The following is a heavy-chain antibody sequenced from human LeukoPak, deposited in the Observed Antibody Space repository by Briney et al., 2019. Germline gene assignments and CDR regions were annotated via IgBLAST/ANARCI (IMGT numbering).Heavy chain of an antibody. J-gene: IGHJ6*03. CDR3: ARHSGEEGYYYMDV. Sequence: PSETLSLTCTVSGGSISSSSYYWGWIRQPPGKGLEWIGSIYYSGSTYYNPSLKSRVTISVDTSKNQFPLKLSSVTAADTAVYYCARHSGEEGYYYMDVWGKGTTVTVSS. CDR1: GGSISSSSYY. CDR2: IYYSGST. V-gene: IGHV4-39*01. D-gene: IGHD7-27*01.